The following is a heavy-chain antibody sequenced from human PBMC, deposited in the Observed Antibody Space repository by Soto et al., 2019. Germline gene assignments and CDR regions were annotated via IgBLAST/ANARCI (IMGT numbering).Heavy chain of an antibody. D-gene: IGHD6-13*01. CDR1: GFTFDDYA. Sequence: ESGGGLVQPGRSLRLSCAASGFTFDDYAMHWVRQAPGKGLEWVSGISWNSGSIGYADSVKGRFTISRDNAKNSLYLQMNSLRAEDTALYYCARGKSYYYMDVWGKGTTVTVSS. CDR2: ISWNSGSI. J-gene: IGHJ6*03. CDR3: ARGKSYYYMDV. V-gene: IGHV3-9*01.